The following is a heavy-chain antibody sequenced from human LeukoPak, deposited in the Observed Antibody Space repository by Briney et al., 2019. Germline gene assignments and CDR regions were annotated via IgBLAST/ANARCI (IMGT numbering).Heavy chain of an antibody. CDR3: ARGPGGTTGEAFDY. V-gene: IGHV3-21*04. Sequence: PGGSLRLSCAASGFTFSSYSMNWVRQAPGKGLEWVSSISSSSSYIYYADSVKGRFTISRDNAKNSLYLQMNSLRAEDTAIYYCARGPGGTTGEAFDYWGQGTLVTVSS. CDR1: GFTFSSYS. D-gene: IGHD1-7*01. J-gene: IGHJ4*02. CDR2: ISSSSSYI.